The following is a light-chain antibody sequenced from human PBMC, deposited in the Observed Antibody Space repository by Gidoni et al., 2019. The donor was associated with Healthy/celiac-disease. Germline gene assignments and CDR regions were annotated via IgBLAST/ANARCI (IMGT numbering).Light chain of an antibody. CDR2: AAS. CDR1: QSISSY. CDR3: HQSYSTVT. J-gene: IGKJ3*01. V-gene: IGKV1-39*01. Sequence: VTITCRASQSISSYLNWYQQKPGKAPKLLIYAASRLQSGVPTRFRGSGSGTDFTLTISSLQPEDFSTYYYHQSYSTVTFGPGTKVDIK.